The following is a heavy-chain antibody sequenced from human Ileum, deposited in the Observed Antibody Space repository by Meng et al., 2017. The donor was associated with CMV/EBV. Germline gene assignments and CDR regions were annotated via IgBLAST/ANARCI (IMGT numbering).Heavy chain of an antibody. Sequence: ASAKVSCKASGDTPTADYMFWVRQAPGQGLEWMGWINSHSGATQYAQKFRGRVTMTRDTSISTVYMDLSSLGSDDTADYYCLTYTSSSHSFGPWGQGTLVTSPQ. CDR2: INSHSGAT. CDR1: GDTPTADY. V-gene: IGHV1-2*02. CDR3: LTYTSSSHSFGP. J-gene: IGHJ5*02. D-gene: IGHD6-6*01.